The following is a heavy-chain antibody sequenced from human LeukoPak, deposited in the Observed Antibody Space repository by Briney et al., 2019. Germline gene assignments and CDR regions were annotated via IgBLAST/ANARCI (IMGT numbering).Heavy chain of an antibody. CDR1: GGTFSSYA. CDR2: IIPILGTA. CDR3: ARGRGSGWYGPQDY. D-gene: IGHD6-19*01. V-gene: IGHV1-69*04. Sequence: SVKVSCKASGGTFSSYAISWVRQAPGQGLEWMGRIIPILGTANYAQKFQGRVTITADKSTTTAYMELSSLRSEDTAVYYCARGRGSGWYGPQDYWGQGTLVTVSS. J-gene: IGHJ4*02.